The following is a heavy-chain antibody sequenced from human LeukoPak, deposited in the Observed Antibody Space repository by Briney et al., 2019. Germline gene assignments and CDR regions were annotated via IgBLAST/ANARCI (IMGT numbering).Heavy chain of an antibody. D-gene: IGHD6-19*01. Sequence: GGSLRLSCAASGSAFSSLAMGWVRQAPGKGLEWVSVISDSGSITYYADSVKGRFTISRDNSKNTLFLQMNSLGAEDTAVYYCAKDARRTNGWYFFDYWGQGTLVTVSS. V-gene: IGHV3-23*01. J-gene: IGHJ4*02. CDR3: AKDARRTNGWYFFDY. CDR2: ISDSGSIT. CDR1: GSAFSSLA.